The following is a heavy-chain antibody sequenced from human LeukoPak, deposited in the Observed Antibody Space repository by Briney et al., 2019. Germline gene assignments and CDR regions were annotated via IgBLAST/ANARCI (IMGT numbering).Heavy chain of an antibody. CDR3: ARGIKRITMVRGVVYGSYYFDY. CDR1: GYTFTSYD. CDR2: MNPNSGNT. J-gene: IGHJ4*02. Sequence: GASVKVSCKASGYTFTSYDINWVRQATGQGLEWMGWMNPNSGNTGYAQKFQDRVTMTRNTSISTAYMELSSLRSEDTAVYYCARGIKRITMVRGVVYGSYYFDYWGQGTLVTVSS. D-gene: IGHD3-10*01. V-gene: IGHV1-8*01.